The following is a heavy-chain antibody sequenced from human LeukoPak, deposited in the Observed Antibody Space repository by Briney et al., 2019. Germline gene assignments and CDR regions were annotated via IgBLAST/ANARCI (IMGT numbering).Heavy chain of an antibody. CDR3: ARVGSGSIGEDY. J-gene: IGHJ4*02. CDR2: IYSGGST. CDR1: GFTVSSNY. V-gene: IGHV3-66*01. Sequence: GGSLRLSCAASGFTVSSNYMSWVRQAPGKGLEWVSVIYSGGSTYYADSVKGRFTISRDNSKNTLYLQMNSLRAEDTAVYYCARVGSGSIGEDYWGQGTLVTVSS. D-gene: IGHD3-10*01.